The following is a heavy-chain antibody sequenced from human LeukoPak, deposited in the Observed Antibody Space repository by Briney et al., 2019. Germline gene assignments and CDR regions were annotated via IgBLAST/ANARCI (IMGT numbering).Heavy chain of an antibody. CDR2: IIPIFVTA. CDR3: ARGGYYYDSSGYSRNNEYFQH. V-gene: IGHV1-69*05. J-gene: IGHJ1*01. CDR1: GGTFSSYA. Sequence: SVKVSSKASGGTFSSYAISWVRQAPGPRLEWMGRIIPIFVTANYAQNFQGRVTITKDESTSTAYMVLSSLRTEDTAVYYCARGGYYYDSSGYSRNNEYFQHWGQGTLVTVSS. D-gene: IGHD3-22*01.